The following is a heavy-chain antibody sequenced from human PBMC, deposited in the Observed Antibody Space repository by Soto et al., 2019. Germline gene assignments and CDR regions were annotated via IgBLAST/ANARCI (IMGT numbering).Heavy chain of an antibody. D-gene: IGHD4-17*01. CDR3: AGGGIMYGDYRSMDV. Sequence: VQLVESGGGLVKPGGSLRLSCAASGFTFSSYNMNWVRQAPGKGLEWVSSLSSSSSYIYYADSVKGRFTISRDNAKTSLYLQMNSLRAADTAVYYCAGGGIMYGDYRSMDVWGKGTPVTVSS. V-gene: IGHV3-21*01. CDR2: LSSSSSYI. J-gene: IGHJ6*03. CDR1: GFTFSSYN.